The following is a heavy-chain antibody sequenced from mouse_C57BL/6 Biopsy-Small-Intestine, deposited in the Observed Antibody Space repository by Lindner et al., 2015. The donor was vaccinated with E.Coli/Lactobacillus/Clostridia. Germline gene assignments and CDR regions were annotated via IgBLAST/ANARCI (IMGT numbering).Heavy chain of an antibody. CDR3: ARSGSRYGGPYQYAMDV. J-gene: IGHJ1*01. CDR2: VIPTIGVS. CDR1: GATITSYT. V-gene: IGHV1-12*01. Sequence: SVKVSCKASGATITSYTIDWVRQAPGHGLEWMGRVIPTIGVSTHAQRFLGRLAITADKPSNTAYMELRDLRSDDTAMYFWARSGSRYGGPYQYAMDVWGQGTTVAVSS. D-gene: IGHD1-1*02.